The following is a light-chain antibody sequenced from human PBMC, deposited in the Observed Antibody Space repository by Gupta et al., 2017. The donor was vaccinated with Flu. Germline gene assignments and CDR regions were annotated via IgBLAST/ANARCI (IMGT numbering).Light chain of an antibody. CDR2: GGS. CDR3: QQYGASPPRYT. V-gene: IGKV3-20*01. CDR1: QSLSSSS. Sequence: ATVLCRSSQSLSSSSLAWYQQKPGQGPTVLIYGGSRRATGIPDRFSGSGSGTLFTLTISRVEPEDFAVYYCQQYGASPPRYTFGQGTKLDIK. J-gene: IGKJ2*01.